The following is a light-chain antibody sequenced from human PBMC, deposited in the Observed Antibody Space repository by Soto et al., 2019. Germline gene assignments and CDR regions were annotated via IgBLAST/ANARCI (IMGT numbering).Light chain of an antibody. J-gene: IGKJ1*01. CDR1: QSVSSSF. CDR2: GAS. CDR3: QQYDSSPWT. Sequence: EIVLTQSPGTLSLSPGERATLSCRASQSVSSSFLAWYQQKPGQAPRLLIYGASSRATGIPDRFSGNGSGTDFTLTISRLEPEDFAVYYCQQYDSSPWTFGQGTKVEIK. V-gene: IGKV3-20*01.